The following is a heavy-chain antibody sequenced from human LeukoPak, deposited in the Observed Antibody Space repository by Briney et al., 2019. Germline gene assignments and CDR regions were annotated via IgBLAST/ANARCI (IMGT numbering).Heavy chain of an antibody. CDR2: ISTFDGDT. V-gene: IGHV1-18*01. CDR3: AREDGVADFDY. D-gene: IGHD3-3*01. CDR1: GYTFISYG. J-gene: IGHJ4*02. Sequence: ASVTVSCKASGYTFISYGISWVRQAPGQGLEWMGWISTFDGDTNYAQKFRGRVTMTTDPFTSTAYMDLRSLRSDDTAVYYCAREDGVADFDYWGQGTLVTVSS.